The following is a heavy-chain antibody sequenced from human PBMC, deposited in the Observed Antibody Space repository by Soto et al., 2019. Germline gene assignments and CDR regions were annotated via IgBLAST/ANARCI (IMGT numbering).Heavy chain of an antibody. CDR1: GXTFTRYR. V-gene: IGHV3-21*06. CDR3: ARESEDLTSNFDY. Sequence: GSLRLSCAASGXTFTRYRMNWVRQAPGKGLEWVSYISSTTNYIYYGDSMKCRFTISRDNDKNSLYLEMNSLRAEDTAVYYCARESEDLTSNFDYWGQGTLVTVS. J-gene: IGHJ4*02. CDR2: ISSTTNYI.